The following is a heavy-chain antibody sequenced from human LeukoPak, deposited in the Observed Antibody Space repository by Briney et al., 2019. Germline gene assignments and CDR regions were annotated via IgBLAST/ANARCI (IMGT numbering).Heavy chain of an antibody. D-gene: IGHD2-8*02. J-gene: IGHJ4*02. CDR2: IYYSGRT. V-gene: IGHV4-59*01. CDR3: ARTSQPLVFDY. CDR1: GGSISSDH. Sequence: PSETLSLTCSVSGGSISSDHWNWIRQTPGKGLEWIGCIYYSGRTYYNPSLKSRVTISVDMSKSQFSLRLTSVTAADTAVYYCARTSQPLVFDYWGQGTLVTVSS.